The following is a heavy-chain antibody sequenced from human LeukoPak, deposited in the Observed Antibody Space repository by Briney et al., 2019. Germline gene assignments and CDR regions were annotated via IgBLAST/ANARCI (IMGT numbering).Heavy chain of an antibody. V-gene: IGHV6-1*01. Sequence: SQTLSLTCAISGDSVSSNSAAWNWIRQSPSRGLEWLGRTYYRSKWYNDYAVSVKSQITINPDTSKNQFSLQLNSVTPEDTAVYYCARDYPGGWGPQDALDIWGQGTMVTVSS. CDR3: ARDYPGGWGPQDALDI. D-gene: IGHD6-19*01. CDR2: TYYRSKWYN. CDR1: GDSVSSNSAA. J-gene: IGHJ3*02.